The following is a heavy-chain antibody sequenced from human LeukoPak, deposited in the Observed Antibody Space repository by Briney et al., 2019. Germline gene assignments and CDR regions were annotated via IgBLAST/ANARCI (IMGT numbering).Heavy chain of an antibody. Sequence: PGGSLRLSCAASGFTFSSYAMHWVRQAPGKGLEWVAVISYDGSNKYYADSVKGRFTISRDNSKNTLYLQMNSLRAEDTAVYYCAREGYCSGNTCYFDYWGQGILVTVSS. CDR1: GFTFSSYA. CDR3: AREGYCSGNTCYFDY. J-gene: IGHJ4*02. CDR2: ISYDGSNK. D-gene: IGHD2-15*01. V-gene: IGHV3-30-3*01.